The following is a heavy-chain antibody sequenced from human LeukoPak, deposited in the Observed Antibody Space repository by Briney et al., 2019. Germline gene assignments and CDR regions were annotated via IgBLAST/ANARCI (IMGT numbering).Heavy chain of an antibody. Sequence: SETLSLTCTVFGDSVTGYYLNWVRQPPGKGLEWIGHIYKIGTTNYNPSLKSRLTISADTSKNQFSLKLRSVTAADTAMYYCARLIGDIAVSGTSWFDPWGQGTLVTVSS. CDR1: GDSVTGYY. V-gene: IGHV4-59*02. D-gene: IGHD6-19*01. CDR3: ARLIGDIAVSGTSWFDP. CDR2: IYKIGTT. J-gene: IGHJ5*02.